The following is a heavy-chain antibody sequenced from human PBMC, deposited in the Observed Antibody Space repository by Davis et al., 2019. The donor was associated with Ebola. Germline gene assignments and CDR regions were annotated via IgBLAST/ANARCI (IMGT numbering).Heavy chain of an antibody. V-gene: IGHV3-23*01. J-gene: IGHJ6*02. CDR2: ISGSAGST. CDR3: AKDQPLVAGYYYGMDV. Sequence: GGSLRLSCAASGFTFSTYAMSWVRQAPGKGLEWVSAISGSAGSTYYADSVKGRFTISRDNSKNPVYLQMNSLRAEDTAVYYCAKDQPLVAGYYYGMDVWGQGTTVTVSS. D-gene: IGHD6-19*01. CDR1: GFTFSTYA.